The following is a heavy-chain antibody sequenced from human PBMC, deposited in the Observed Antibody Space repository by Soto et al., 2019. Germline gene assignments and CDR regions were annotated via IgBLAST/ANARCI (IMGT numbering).Heavy chain of an antibody. CDR2: ISKSDYT. D-gene: IGHD2-2*01. J-gene: IGHJ4*02. CDR1: GFAFNNYG. CDR3: AREDSIIIPAVSDF. Sequence: TGGSLRLSCTVSGFAFNNYGIHWVGHSPGKGLEWVSSISKSDYTYYSDSVKGRFTISRDNAKNSVSLQMNTLRVEDTAVYYCAREDSIIIPAVSDFWGQGTLVTVSS. V-gene: IGHV3-21*01.